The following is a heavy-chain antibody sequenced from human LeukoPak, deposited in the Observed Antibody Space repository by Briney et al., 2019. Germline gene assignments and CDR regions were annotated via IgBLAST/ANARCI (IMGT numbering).Heavy chain of an antibody. J-gene: IGHJ3*02. Sequence: PGGSLRLSCAASGFTFSSYAMSWVCQAPGKGLEWVAVMSYDGSNKYYADSVKGRFTISRDNSKNTLYLQMNSLRAEDTAVYYCARGSFGGYSNYRDDAFDIWGQGTMVTVSS. V-gene: IGHV3-30-3*01. CDR3: ARGSFGGYSNYRDDAFDI. D-gene: IGHD4-11*01. CDR2: MSYDGSNK. CDR1: GFTFSSYA.